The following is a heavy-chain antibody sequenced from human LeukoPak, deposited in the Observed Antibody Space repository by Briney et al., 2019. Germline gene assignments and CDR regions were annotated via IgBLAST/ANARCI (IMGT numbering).Heavy chain of an antibody. CDR1: GYTFTSYY. CDR2: INPSGGST. CDR3: ARAPLYTIFGVVMDYYYYYGMDV. Sequence: ASVKVSCKASGYTFTSYYMHWVRQAPGQGLEWMGIINPSGGSTSYAQKFQGRVTMTRDTSTSPVYMELSSLRSEDTAVYYCARAPLYTIFGVVMDYYYYYGMDVWGQGTTVTVSS. J-gene: IGHJ6*02. V-gene: IGHV1-46*01. D-gene: IGHD3-3*01.